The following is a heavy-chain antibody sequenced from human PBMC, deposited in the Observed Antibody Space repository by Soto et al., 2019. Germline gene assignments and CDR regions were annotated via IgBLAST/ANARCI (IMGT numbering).Heavy chain of an antibody. CDR3: AKVHAQDYYMDV. Sequence: EGSLRLSCAASGFTFSSYAMSWVRQAPGKGLEWVSAISGSGGSTYYADSVKGRFTISRDNSKNTLYLQMNSLRAEDTAVYYCAKVHAQDYYMDVWGKGTTVTVSS. J-gene: IGHJ6*03. CDR2: ISGSGGST. CDR1: GFTFSSYA. V-gene: IGHV3-23*01.